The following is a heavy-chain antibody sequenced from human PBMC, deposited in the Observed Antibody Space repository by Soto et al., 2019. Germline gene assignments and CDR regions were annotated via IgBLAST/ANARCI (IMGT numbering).Heavy chain of an antibody. V-gene: IGHV3-66*01. D-gene: IGHD2-21*02. CDR3: ATDATLTSDAFDI. J-gene: IGHJ3*02. CDR2: IYSGGST. Sequence: EVQLVESGGGLVQPGGSLRLSCAASGFTVSSNCMSWVRQAPGKGLEWVSVIYSGGSTYYADSVKGRFTISRDNSKNTLYLQMNSLRAEDTAVYYCATDATLTSDAFDIWGQGTMVTVST. CDR1: GFTVSSNC.